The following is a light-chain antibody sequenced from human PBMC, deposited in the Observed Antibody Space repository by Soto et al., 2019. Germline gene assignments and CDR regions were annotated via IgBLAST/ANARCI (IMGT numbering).Light chain of an antibody. CDR2: EVS. CDR3: SSYAGSNNFPFV. Sequence: QSVLTQPPSASGSPGQSVTISCTGTSSDVGGYNYVSWYQQHPGKAPKLMIYEVSKRPSGVPDRFSGPKSGNTASLTVSGLQAEDEADYYCSSYAGSNNFPFVFGTGTRSPS. V-gene: IGLV2-8*01. J-gene: IGLJ1*01. CDR1: SSDVGGYNY.